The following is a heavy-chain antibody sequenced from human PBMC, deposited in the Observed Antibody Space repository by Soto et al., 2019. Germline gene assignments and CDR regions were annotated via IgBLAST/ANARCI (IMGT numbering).Heavy chain of an antibody. D-gene: IGHD3-10*01. CDR2: IYHSGST. CDR3: ARDSPSYYYGSGSPKDAFDI. Sequence: SETLSLTCAVSSGSISSSNWWSWVRQPPGKGLEWIGEIYHSGSTNYNPSLKSRVTISVDKSKNQFSLKLSSVTAADTAVYYCARDSPSYYYGSGSPKDAFDIWGQGTMVTVSS. V-gene: IGHV4-4*02. CDR1: SGSISSSNW. J-gene: IGHJ3*02.